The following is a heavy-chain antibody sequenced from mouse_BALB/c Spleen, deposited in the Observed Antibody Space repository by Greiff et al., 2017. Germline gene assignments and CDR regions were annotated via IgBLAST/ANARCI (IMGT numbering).Heavy chain of an antibody. V-gene: IGHV5-12-1*01. D-gene: IGHD2-3*01. CDR3: AKQFDGYLAY. J-gene: IGHJ3*01. CDR2: ISSGGGST. CDR1: GFAFSSYD. Sequence: DVKVVESGGGLVKPGGSLKLSCAASGFAFSSYDMSWVRQTPGKRLEWVAYISSGGGSTYYPDTVKGRFAISRDNAKNTLYLQMSSLKSEDTAMYYCAKQFDGYLAYWGQGTLVTVSA.